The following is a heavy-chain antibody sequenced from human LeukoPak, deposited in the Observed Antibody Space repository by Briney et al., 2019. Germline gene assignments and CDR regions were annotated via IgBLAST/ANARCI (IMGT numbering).Heavy chain of an antibody. Sequence: GGSLRLSCAASGFTFSSYAMSWVRQAPGKGLEWVSAISGSGGSTYYADSVKGRFTISRDNSKNTLYLQMNSLRAEDTAVYYCAKDSCSSTRCYAVREVTGMDVWGQGTTVTVSS. CDR3: AKDSCSSTRCYAVREVTGMDV. CDR1: GFTFSSYA. D-gene: IGHD2-2*01. CDR2: ISGSGGST. J-gene: IGHJ6*02. V-gene: IGHV3-23*01.